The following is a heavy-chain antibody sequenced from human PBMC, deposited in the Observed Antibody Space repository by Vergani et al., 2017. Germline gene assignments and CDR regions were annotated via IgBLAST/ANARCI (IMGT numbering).Heavy chain of an antibody. V-gene: IGHV1-18*01. Sequence: QVQLVQSGAEVTQPGASVKVSCKASGYTFTSYGISWVRQAPGQGLEWMGWISASNGNTNYAQKLQGRVTMTTVTSTSTAYMELRSLRSDDAAVYYGARGEVAGPFDYWGQGSLVTVSS. D-gene: IGHD5-12*01. J-gene: IGHJ4*02. CDR1: GYTFTSYG. CDR2: ISASNGNT. CDR3: ARGEVAGPFDY.